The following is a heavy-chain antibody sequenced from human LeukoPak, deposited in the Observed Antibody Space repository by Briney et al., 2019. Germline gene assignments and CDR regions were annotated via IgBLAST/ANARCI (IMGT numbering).Heavy chain of an antibody. CDR2: IYYSGST. J-gene: IGHJ3*02. CDR3: ARGLQGAFDI. Sequence: SETLSLTCTVSGGSISGYYWSWIRQPPGKGLEWIGYIYYSGSTNYNPSLKSRVTISVDTSKNQFSLKLSSVTAADTAVYYCARGLQGAFDIWGQGTMVTVSS. CDR1: GGSISGYY. V-gene: IGHV4-59*01.